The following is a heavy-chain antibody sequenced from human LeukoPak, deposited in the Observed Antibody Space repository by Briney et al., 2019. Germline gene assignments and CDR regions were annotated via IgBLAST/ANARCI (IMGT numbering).Heavy chain of an antibody. J-gene: IGHJ4*02. Sequence: ASVKASCKASGYTFTSYAMNWVRQAPGQGLEWMGWINTNTGNPTYAQGFTGRFVFSLDTSVSTAYLQISSLKAEDTAVYYCAKGDGLRRGTYYNLDYWGQGTLVTVSS. CDR1: GYTFTSYA. V-gene: IGHV7-4-1*02. CDR2: INTNTGNP. CDR3: AKGDGLRRGTYYNLDY. D-gene: IGHD1-26*01.